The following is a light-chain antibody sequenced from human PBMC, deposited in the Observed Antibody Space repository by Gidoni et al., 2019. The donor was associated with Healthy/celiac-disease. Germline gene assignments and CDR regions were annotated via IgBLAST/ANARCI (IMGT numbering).Light chain of an antibody. CDR1: QSVSSSY. Sequence: DIVLTQSPGTLPLSPGVRATLSCRASQSVSSSYLAWYQQKPGQAPRLLIYGASSRATGIPDRFSGSGSGTDFTLTISRLEPEDFAVYYCQQYGSSPLFTFGPGTKVDIK. V-gene: IGKV3-20*01. J-gene: IGKJ3*01. CDR2: GAS. CDR3: QQYGSSPLFT.